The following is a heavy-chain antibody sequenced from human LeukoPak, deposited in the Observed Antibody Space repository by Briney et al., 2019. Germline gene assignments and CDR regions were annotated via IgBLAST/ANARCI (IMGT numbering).Heavy chain of an antibody. J-gene: IGHJ4*02. CDR3: AKDRLGWFGEFQDFDY. Sequence: PGGSLRLSCAASGFTLSSYAMSWVRQAPGKGLEWVSAISDTGNTYHADSVKGRFTISRDSSKNTLFLQMNRLRPEDAAVYYCAKDRLGWFGEFQDFDYWGQGTLVTVSS. D-gene: IGHD3-10*01. CDR2: ISDTGNT. CDR1: GFTLSSYA. V-gene: IGHV3-23*01.